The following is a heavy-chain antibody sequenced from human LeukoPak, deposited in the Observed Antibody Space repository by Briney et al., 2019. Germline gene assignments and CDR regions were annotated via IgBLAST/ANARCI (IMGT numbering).Heavy chain of an antibody. D-gene: IGHD6-13*01. CDR2: ISPDSGGT. J-gene: IGHJ4*02. CDR3: ARDQSGGAAAEFDY. V-gene: IGHV1-2*02. CDR1: GYTFTGYY. Sequence: ASVKVSCKASGYTFTGYYMHWVRQAPGQGLEWMGWISPDSGGTNYAQKFQGRVTMTRDTSISTAYIDLSSLRSEDTAVYYCARDQSGGAAAEFDYWGQGTLVTVSS.